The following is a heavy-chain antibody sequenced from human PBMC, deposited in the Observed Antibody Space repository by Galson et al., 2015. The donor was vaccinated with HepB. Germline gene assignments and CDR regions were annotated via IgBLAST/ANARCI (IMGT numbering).Heavy chain of an antibody. CDR2: ITSSGGNS. J-gene: IGHJ4*02. Sequence: SLRLSCAASGFSFTRYAMTWVRQAPGKGLEWVSSITSSGGNSYYKDFVKGRFTVSRANSKNTLLLQLNSLRAEDTAMYFCAKDGIMVANNPYHFHYWGQGTLVTVSS. CDR1: GFSFTRYA. V-gene: IGHV3-23*01. CDR3: AKDGIMVANNPYHFHY. D-gene: IGHD2-15*01.